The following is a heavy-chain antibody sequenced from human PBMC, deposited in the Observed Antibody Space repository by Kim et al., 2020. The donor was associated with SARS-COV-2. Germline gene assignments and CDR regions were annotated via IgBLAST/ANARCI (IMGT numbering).Heavy chain of an antibody. J-gene: IGHJ3*02. V-gene: IGHV1-69*04. CDR3: ARPLGIGGSSGFDAFDI. Sequence: SVKVSCKASGGTFSSYAISWVRQAPGQGLEWMGRIIPILGIANYAQKFQGRVTITADKSTSTAYMELSSLRSEDTAVYYCARPLGIGGSSGFDAFDIWGQGTMVTVSS. D-gene: IGHD6-19*01. CDR2: IIPILGIA. CDR1: GGTFSSYA.